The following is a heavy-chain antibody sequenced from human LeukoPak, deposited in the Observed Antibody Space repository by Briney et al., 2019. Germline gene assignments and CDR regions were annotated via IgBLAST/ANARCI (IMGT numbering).Heavy chain of an antibody. V-gene: IGHV4-59*08. CDR1: GGSISSYY. D-gene: IGHD6-19*01. CDR3: ARLGSGCLDY. Sequence: PSETLSLTCTGSGGSISSYYWSWIRQPPGKGLEWIGYIYYSGSTNYNSSLKSRVTISLDTSKNQFSLKLSSVTAADTAVYYCARLGSGCLDYWGQGALVTVSS. J-gene: IGHJ4*02. CDR2: IYYSGST.